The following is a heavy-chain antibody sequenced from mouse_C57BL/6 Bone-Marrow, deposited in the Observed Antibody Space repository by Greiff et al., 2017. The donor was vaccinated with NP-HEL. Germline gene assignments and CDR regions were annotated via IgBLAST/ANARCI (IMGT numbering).Heavy chain of an antibody. CDR3: ARGTTVVLYYFDY. V-gene: IGHV1-64*01. CDR2: IHPNSGST. J-gene: IGHJ2*01. CDR1: GYTFTSYW. D-gene: IGHD1-1*01. Sequence: QVQLQQPWAELVKPGASVKLSCKASGYTFTSYWMHWVKQRPGQGLEWIGMIHPNSGSTNYNEKFKSKATLTVDKSSSTAYMQLSSLTSEDSAVYYCARGTTVVLYYFDYWGQGTTLTVSS.